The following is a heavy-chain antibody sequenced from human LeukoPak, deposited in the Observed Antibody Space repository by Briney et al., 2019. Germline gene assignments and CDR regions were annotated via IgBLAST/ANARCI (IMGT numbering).Heavy chain of an antibody. CDR1: GFTFSSYG. Sequence: RSLRLSCAASGFTFSSYGMHWVRQAPGKGLEWVAVISYDGSNKYYADSVKGRFTISRDNSKNTLYLQMNSLRAEDTAVYYCARDLAYRWTLDIWGQGTMVTVSS. J-gene: IGHJ3*02. CDR2: ISYDGSNK. D-gene: IGHD1-1*01. CDR3: ARDLAYRWTLDI. V-gene: IGHV3-30*03.